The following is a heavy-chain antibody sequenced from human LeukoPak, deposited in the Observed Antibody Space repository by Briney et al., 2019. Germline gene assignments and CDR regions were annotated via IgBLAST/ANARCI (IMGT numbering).Heavy chain of an antibody. CDR3: ARVPYQYDSSGYIWFDP. V-gene: IGHV3-11*05. J-gene: IGHJ5*02. Sequence: GGSLRLSCAASGFTFSDYYMSWIRQAPGKGLEWVSYIRGSGSYTNYADSVKGRFTISRDNAKNSLYLQMTSLRAEDTAVYYCARVPYQYDSSGYIWFDPWGRGTLVTVSS. D-gene: IGHD3-22*01. CDR2: IRGSGSYT. CDR1: GFTFSDYY.